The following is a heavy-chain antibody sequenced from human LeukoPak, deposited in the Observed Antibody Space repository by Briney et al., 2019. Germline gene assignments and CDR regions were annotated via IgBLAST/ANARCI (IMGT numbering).Heavy chain of an antibody. V-gene: IGHV3-21*01. Sequence: KTGGSLRLSCAASGFTFSSDSMNWVRQAPRKGLEWVSSISSSSSYIYYADSAKGRFTTSTDNATNSLYLQMNSLRAEDTAVYYCARSYSSGWEGSWFDPWGQGTLVTVSS. CDR2: ISSSSSYI. J-gene: IGHJ5*02. D-gene: IGHD6-19*01. CDR3: ARSYSSGWEGSWFDP. CDR1: GFTFSSDS.